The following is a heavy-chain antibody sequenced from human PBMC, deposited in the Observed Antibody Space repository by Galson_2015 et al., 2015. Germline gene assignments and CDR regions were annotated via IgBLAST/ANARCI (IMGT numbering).Heavy chain of an antibody. CDR1: GFTFSIFW. CDR2: ISSDGIVT. D-gene: IGHD4-23*01. V-gene: IGHV3-74*01. J-gene: IGHJ6*02. CDR3: VRNSFYGMDV. Sequence: SLRLSCAASGFTFSIFWMNWVRQAPGTGLVWVARISSDGIVTGYADSVKGQFTISRDNAKNTLSLQLHSPRAEDTGVYYCVRNSFYGMDVWGQGTTVTVSS.